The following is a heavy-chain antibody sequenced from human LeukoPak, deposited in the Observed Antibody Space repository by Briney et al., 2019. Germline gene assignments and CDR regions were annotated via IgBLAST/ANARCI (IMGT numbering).Heavy chain of an antibody. CDR3: ARDPSGYKTIDY. Sequence: SETLSLTCTVSGGSISSSSYYWGWIRQPPGKGLEWIGSIYYSESTYYNPSLNRRSTISVKTSKNQFSLKLSSVTAADTAVYYCARDPSGYKTIDYWGQGTLVTVSS. J-gene: IGHJ4*02. CDR1: GGSISSSSYY. V-gene: IGHV4-39*07. CDR2: IYYSEST. D-gene: IGHD5-24*01.